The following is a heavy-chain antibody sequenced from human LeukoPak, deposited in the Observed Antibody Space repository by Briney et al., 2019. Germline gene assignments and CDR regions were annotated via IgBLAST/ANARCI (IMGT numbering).Heavy chain of an antibody. D-gene: IGHD6-6*01. CDR1: GYTLTELS. V-gene: IGHV1-24*01. CDR2: FDPEDGET. Sequence: ASVTVSCKVSGYTLTELSMHWVRQAPGKGLEWMGGFDPEDGETIYAQKFQGRVTMTEDTSTDTAYMELSSLRSEDTAVYYCATSPYSSSSVGYYGMDVWGQGTTVTVSS. J-gene: IGHJ6*02. CDR3: ATSPYSSSSVGYYGMDV.